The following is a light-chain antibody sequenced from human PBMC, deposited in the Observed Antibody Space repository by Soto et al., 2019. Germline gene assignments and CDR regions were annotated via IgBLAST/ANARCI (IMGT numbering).Light chain of an antibody. V-gene: IGKV3-15*01. Sequence: ETVMTQSPVTLSVSPGERATLSCRASQSVRDNLALYQQKPVQPLRLLMYGAATWASGIPVRFSGSGSGTEFTLTISSLQPEDFATYYCQQLKSNLITFGQGTRLEIK. CDR3: QQLKSNLIT. J-gene: IGKJ5*01. CDR1: QSVRDN. CDR2: GAA.